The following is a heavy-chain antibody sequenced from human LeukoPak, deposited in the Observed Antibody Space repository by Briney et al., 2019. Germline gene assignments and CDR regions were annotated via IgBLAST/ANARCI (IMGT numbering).Heavy chain of an antibody. Sequence: PSETLSLTCSVSGASVSSEYGSWLRQPPGRGLEWGGFIYTSQSTNYNPSLESRVTMSVDTSKNQFSLMLSSVTAAATAVYFCARILESEDYYYFMAVWGKGTTVTVSS. CDR3: ARILESEDYYYFMAV. J-gene: IGHJ6*03. CDR1: GASVSSEY. CDR2: IYTSQST. V-gene: IGHV4-4*09. D-gene: IGHD3-3*01.